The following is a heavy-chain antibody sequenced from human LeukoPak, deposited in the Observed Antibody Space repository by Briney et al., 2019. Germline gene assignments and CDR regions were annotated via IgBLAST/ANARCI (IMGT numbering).Heavy chain of an antibody. V-gene: IGHV3-49*03. J-gene: IGHJ3*02. Sequence: GGSLRLSCTASGFTFGDYAMSWFRQAPGKGLEWICFIISKPYGGTTEYAASVKGRFTISRDDSKSIAYLQMNSLKTEDTAMYYCTRGHYGSTWYPGAFDIWGQGTMVTVSS. CDR2: IISKPYGGTT. CDR3: TRGHYGSTWYPGAFDI. CDR1: GFTFGDYA. D-gene: IGHD6-13*01.